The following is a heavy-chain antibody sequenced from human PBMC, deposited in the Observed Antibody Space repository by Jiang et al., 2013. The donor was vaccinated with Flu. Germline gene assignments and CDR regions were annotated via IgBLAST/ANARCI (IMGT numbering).Heavy chain of an antibody. CDR1: YW. D-gene: IGHD3-10*01. CDR3: AREDDGGSGSYYNGPMDY. Sequence: YWISWVRQMPGKGLEWMGRIDPSDSYTNYSPSFQGHVTISADKSISTAYLQWSSLKASDTAMYYCAREDDGGSGSYYNGPMDYWGQGTLVTVSS. CDR2: IDPSDSYT. V-gene: IGHV5-10-1*01. J-gene: IGHJ4*02.